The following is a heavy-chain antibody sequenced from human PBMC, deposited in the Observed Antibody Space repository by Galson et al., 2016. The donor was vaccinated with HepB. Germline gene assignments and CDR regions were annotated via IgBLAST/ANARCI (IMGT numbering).Heavy chain of an antibody. Sequence: SLRLSCAASGFRFTDYYMSWIRQAPGKGLEWVALISYDATQTYYGDSVKGRFTISRDNSKNTVYLEMKSLGPEDTALYYCAKDLCEACPRFIAAAGHYGLDVWGRGTTVSVSS. CDR3: AKDLCEACPRFIAAAGHYGLDV. CDR2: ISYDATQT. V-gene: IGHV3-30*18. J-gene: IGHJ6*02. D-gene: IGHD6-13*01. CDR1: GFRFTDYY.